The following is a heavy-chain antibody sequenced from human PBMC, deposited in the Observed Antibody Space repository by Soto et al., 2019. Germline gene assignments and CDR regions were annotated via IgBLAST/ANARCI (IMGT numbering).Heavy chain of an antibody. J-gene: IGHJ5*02. V-gene: IGHV4-59*01. CDR2: IYYSGST. D-gene: IGHD4-4*01. Sequence: SETLSLTCTVSGGSISSYYWSWIRQPPGKGLEWIGYIYYSGSTNYNPSLKSRVTISVDTSKNQFSLKLSSVTAADTAVYYCAREHGYSNYWWFDPWGQGTLVTVSS. CDR1: GGSISSYY. CDR3: AREHGYSNYWWFDP.